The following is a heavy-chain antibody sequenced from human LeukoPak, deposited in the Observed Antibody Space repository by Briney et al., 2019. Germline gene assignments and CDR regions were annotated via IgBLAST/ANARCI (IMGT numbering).Heavy chain of an antibody. CDR3: ARDAGYADYYFDY. CDR2: IKQDGSEK. J-gene: IGHJ4*02. V-gene: IGHV3-7*01. CDR1: GFTFSSYW. D-gene: IGHD2-2*01. Sequence: PGGSLRLSCAASGFTFSSYWMSWVRQAPGKGLEWVANIKQDGSEKYYVDSVKGRFTISRDNAKNSLYLQMNSLRAEDTAVYYCARDAGYADYYFDYWGQGTLVTVSS.